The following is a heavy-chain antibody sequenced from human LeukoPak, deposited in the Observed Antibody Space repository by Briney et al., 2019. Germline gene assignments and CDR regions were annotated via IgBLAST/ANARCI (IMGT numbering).Heavy chain of an antibody. CDR1: GFTFTSHW. J-gene: IGHJ4*02. CDR3: AASFRVTGTTYYY. Sequence: GGSLRLSCAESGFTFTSHWMHWVRHAPGKGLVWVSHISDDGKKANHADSVKGRFTISRDAAKNTLHLQMDSLRVEDTAVYYCAASFRVTGTTYYYWGQGTMVTVSS. V-gene: IGHV3-74*01. CDR2: ISDDGKKA. D-gene: IGHD1-20*01.